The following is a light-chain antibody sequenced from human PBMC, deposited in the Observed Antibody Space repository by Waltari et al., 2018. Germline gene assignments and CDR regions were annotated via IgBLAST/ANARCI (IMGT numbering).Light chain of an antibody. CDR3: QQSFSSPWT. Sequence: DIQMTQSPSSLSASVGDTVTVTCRASQNIRTYLNWYQQKTAKAPKLLIYGASTLQRGVPSRFRGSASGTEFTLTVTNLQPDDFVTYFCQQSFSSPWTFGQGTTVNI. CDR1: QNIRTY. V-gene: IGKV1-39*01. CDR2: GAS. J-gene: IGKJ1*01.